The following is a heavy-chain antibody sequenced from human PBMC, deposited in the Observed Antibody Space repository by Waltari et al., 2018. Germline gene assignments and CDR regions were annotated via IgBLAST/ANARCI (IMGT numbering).Heavy chain of an antibody. D-gene: IGHD4-17*01. CDR3: ARCRAVTPASFDY. V-gene: IGHV1-69*04. J-gene: IGHJ4*02. CDR1: GGTFSSYA. Sequence: QVQLVQSGAEVKKPGSSVKVSCKAAGGTFSSYAISWVRQAPGQGLEWMGGIIPILGIANYAQKFQGRVTITADESTSTAYMELSSLRSEDTAVYYCARCRAVTPASFDYWGQGTLVTVSS. CDR2: IIPILGIA.